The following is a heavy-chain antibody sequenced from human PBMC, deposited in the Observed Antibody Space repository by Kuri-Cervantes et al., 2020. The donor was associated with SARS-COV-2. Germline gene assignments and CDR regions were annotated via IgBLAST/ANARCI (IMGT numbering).Heavy chain of an antibody. Sequence: GGSLRLSCAASGFTFSSYAMSWVRQAPGKGLEWVSAISGSGGSTYYADSVKGRFTISRDNSKNTLYLQMNSLRAEDTAVYYCAKGQTEEDIVVVPAAIEPFDYWGQGTLVTGYS. CDR1: GFTFSSYA. J-gene: IGHJ4*02. CDR2: ISGSGGST. CDR3: AKGQTEEDIVVVPAAIEPFDY. D-gene: IGHD2-2*01. V-gene: IGHV3-23*01.